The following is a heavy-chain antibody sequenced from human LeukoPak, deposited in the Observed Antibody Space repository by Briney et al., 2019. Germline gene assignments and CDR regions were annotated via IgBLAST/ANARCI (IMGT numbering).Heavy chain of an antibody. Sequence: GGSLRLSCAASGFTFSSYAMSWVRQAPGKGLEWVSAISGSGGSTYYADSVKGRFTISRDNAKNSLYLQMNSLRAEDTAVYYCARDPGGAFDYWGQGTLVTVSS. J-gene: IGHJ4*02. D-gene: IGHD3-16*01. V-gene: IGHV3-23*01. CDR3: ARDPGGAFDY. CDR2: ISGSGGST. CDR1: GFTFSSYA.